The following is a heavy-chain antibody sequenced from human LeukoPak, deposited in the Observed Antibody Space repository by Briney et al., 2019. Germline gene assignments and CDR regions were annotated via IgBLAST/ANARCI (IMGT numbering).Heavy chain of an antibody. CDR2: ISSSGSTI. Sequence: PGGSLRLSCAASGFIFSSYEMNWVRQAPGKGLEWVSYISSSGSTIYYADSVKGRFTISRDNAKNSLYPRMNSLRAEDTAVYYCAREGVDIVVVPAADRWFDPWGQGTLVTVSS. CDR1: GFIFSSYE. J-gene: IGHJ5*02. CDR3: AREGVDIVVVPAADRWFDP. V-gene: IGHV3-48*03. D-gene: IGHD2-2*03.